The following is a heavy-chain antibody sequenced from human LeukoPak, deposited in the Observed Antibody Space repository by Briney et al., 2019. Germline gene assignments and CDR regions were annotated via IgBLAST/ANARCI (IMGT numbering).Heavy chain of an antibody. J-gene: IGHJ4*02. V-gene: IGHV4-39*01. CDR3: ARGTGYSFGYQYYFDY. CDR1: SGSISSSGYY. CDR2: TYYSGST. Sequence: PSETLSLTCTVSSGSISSSGYYWGWIRQPPGKGLEWIGSTYYSGSTYYNPSLKSRVIISVDTSKNLFSLKLISVTAADTAVYYCARGTGYSFGYQYYFDYWGQGTLVTVSS. D-gene: IGHD5-18*01.